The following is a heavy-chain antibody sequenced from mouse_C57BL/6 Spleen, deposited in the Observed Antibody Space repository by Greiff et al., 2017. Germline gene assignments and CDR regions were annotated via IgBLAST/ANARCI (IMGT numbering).Heavy chain of an antibody. CDR2: LSDGGSYT. V-gene: IGHV5-4*01. J-gene: IGHJ2*01. CDR1: GFPFSSYA. CDR3: ARDLDGTGFDY. Sequence: EVMLVQSGGGLVKPGGSLKLSFAASGFPFSSYAMSWVRRTPEKRLWGVATLSDGGSYTSYPDNVKGRFTISRDNAKNNLYLQRSHLKSEDTAMYYCARDLDGTGFDYWGQGTTLTVSS. D-gene: IGHD4-1*01.